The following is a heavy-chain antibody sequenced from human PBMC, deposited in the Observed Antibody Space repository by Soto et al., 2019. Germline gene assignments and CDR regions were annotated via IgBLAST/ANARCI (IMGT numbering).Heavy chain of an antibody. CDR2: IDPSDSYT. J-gene: IGHJ4*02. Sequence: EVQLVQSGAEVKKPGESLRISCKGSGYSFTSYWISWVRQMPGKGLEWMGRIDPSDSYTNYSPSFQCHVTISAGKYMSTSHLQWSSRKASENAKYYRGSHESPGDSLGQGTLDTFPP. D-gene: IGHD6-13*01. CDR1: GYSFTSYW. CDR3: GSHESPGDS. V-gene: IGHV5-10-1*03.